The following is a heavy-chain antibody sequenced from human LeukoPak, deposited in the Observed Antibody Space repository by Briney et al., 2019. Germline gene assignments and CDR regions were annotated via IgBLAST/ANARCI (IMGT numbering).Heavy chain of an antibody. J-gene: IGHJ6*03. CDR3: ARWLPYYYYMDV. D-gene: IGHD3-22*01. CDR2: ISSSSSYI. CDR1: GFTFSSYS. V-gene: IGHV3-21*01. Sequence: GGSLRLPCAASGFTFSSYSMNWVRQAPGKGLEWVSSISSSSSYIYYADSVKGRFTISRDNAENSLYLQMNSLRAEDTAVYYCARWLPYYYYMDVWGKGPTVTVSS.